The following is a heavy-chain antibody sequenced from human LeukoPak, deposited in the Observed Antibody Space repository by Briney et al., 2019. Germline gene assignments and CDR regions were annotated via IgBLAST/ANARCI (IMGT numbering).Heavy chain of an antibody. CDR2: ISAYNGNT. D-gene: IGHD3-9*01. CDR3: ARAHPAWGSYYDILTGYYPAPSGGVYYMDV. J-gene: IGHJ6*03. V-gene: IGHV1-18*01. Sequence: ASVKVSCKASGYTFTSYGISWVRQAPGQGLEWMGWISAYNGNTNYAQKLQGRVTMTTDTSTSTAYMELRSLRSDDTAVYYCARAHPAWGSYYDILTGYYPAPSGGVYYMDVWGKGTTVTVSS. CDR1: GYTFTSYG.